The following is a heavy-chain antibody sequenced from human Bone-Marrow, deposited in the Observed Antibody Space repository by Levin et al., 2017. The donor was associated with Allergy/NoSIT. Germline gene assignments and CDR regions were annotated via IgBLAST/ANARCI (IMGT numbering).Heavy chain of an antibody. V-gene: IGHV1-69*13. D-gene: IGHD4-17*01. Sequence: SVKVSCKASGGTFSSYAISWVRQAPGQGLEWMGGIIPIFGTANYAQKFQGRVTITADESTSTAYMELSSLRSEDTAVYYCASNPAPYGDYANYFDYWGQGTLVTVSS. CDR2: IIPIFGTA. CDR3: ASNPAPYGDYANYFDY. J-gene: IGHJ4*02. CDR1: GGTFSSYA.